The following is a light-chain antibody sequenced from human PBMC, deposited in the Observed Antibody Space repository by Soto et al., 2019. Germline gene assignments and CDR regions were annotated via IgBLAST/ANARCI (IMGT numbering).Light chain of an antibody. CDR2: DVS. CDR3: CSYAGSYTDGV. Sequence: SALTQPRSVSGSPGQSVTISCTGTSSDVGGYNYVSWYQQHPGKAPKLMIYDVSKRPSGVPDRFSGSKSGNTASLTISGLQAEDEDDYYCCSYAGSYTDGVFCRGTKLTGL. V-gene: IGLV2-11*01. J-gene: IGLJ2*01. CDR1: SSDVGGYNY.